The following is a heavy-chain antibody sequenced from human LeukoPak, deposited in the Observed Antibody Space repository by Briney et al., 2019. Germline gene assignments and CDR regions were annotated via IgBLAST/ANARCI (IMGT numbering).Heavy chain of an antibody. CDR3: ARDLGWWTTPVDAFDI. J-gene: IGHJ3*02. CDR2: IIPILGIA. V-gene: IGHV1-69*04. D-gene: IGHD2-15*01. CDR1: GGTFSSYA. Sequence: SVKVSCKASGGTFSSYAISWVRQAPGQGLEWMGRIIPILGIANYAQKFQGRVTITADKSTSTAYMELSSLRSEDTAVYYCARDLGWWTTPVDAFDIWGQGTMVTVSS.